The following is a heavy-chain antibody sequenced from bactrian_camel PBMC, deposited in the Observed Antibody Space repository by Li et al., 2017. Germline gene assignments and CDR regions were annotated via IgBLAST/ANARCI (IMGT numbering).Heavy chain of an antibody. CDR3: AAEVPPHAGGLDYSGTASMNPLCPTRGY. J-gene: IGHJ4*01. CDR2: ISPSATAI. CDR1: GFTFGDYW. V-gene: IGHV3S1*01. Sequence: PGGSRRLSCAASGFTFGDYWMYWVRQAPGKGLEWVATISPSATAIYYAEALKGRFTISKDKAKSTVALQMNSLKPEDTAIYYCAAEVPPHAGGLDYSGTASMNPLCPTRGYWGQGTQVTVS. D-gene: IGHD4*01.